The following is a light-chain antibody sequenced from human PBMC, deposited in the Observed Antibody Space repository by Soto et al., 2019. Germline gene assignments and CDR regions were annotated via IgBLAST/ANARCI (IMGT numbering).Light chain of an antibody. CDR2: KAS. V-gene: IGKV1-5*03. J-gene: IGKJ2*01. CDR1: QRISPW. Sequence: DIQMPQSPSTLSASVGDRVTITCRASQRISPWLAWYQQKPGKAPKILIYKASSLDSGVPSRFSGSDSGTEFTLTISSLQPDDFAAYFCQQYKTYSRTFGQGTKLEIK. CDR3: QQYKTYSRT.